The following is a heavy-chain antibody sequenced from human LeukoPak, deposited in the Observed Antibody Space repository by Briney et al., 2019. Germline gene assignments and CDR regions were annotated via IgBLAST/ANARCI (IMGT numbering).Heavy chain of an antibody. CDR1: GFTFSSYA. CDR3: AKEQRPVLLWFGELSDSFDY. V-gene: IGHV3-23*01. J-gene: IGHJ4*02. CDR2: ISGSGGST. Sequence: GGSLRLSCVASGFTFSSYAMSWVRQAPGKGLEWVSAISGSGGSTYYADSVKGRFTISRDNSKNTLYLQMNSLRAEDTAVYYCAKEQRPVLLWFGELSDSFDYWGQGTLVTVSP. D-gene: IGHD3-10*01.